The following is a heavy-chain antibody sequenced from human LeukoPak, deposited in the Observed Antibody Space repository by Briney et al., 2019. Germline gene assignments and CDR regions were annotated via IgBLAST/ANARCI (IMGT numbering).Heavy chain of an antibody. Sequence: SETPSLTCTVSGGSLSSYYWSWVRQPPGKGLEWVGYIYYTGSTNYNPPPKSRVTISLDTSKNQFSLKMASVTAADKAVYYCARELKVGNTGYYFDSWGQGTLVTVSS. J-gene: IGHJ4*02. D-gene: IGHD4-23*01. CDR3: ARELKVGNTGYYFDS. CDR1: GGSLSSYY. CDR2: IYYTGST. V-gene: IGHV4-59*01.